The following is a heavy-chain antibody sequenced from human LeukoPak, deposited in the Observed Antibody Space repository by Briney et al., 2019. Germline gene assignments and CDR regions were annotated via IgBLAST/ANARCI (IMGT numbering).Heavy chain of an antibody. V-gene: IGHV4-59*01. CDR1: GGSISSYY. J-gene: IGHJ4*02. CDR3: ARSIYNQLLSFYFDY. Sequence: SETLSLTCTVSGGSISSYYWSWIRQPPGKGLEWIGYIYYSGSTNYNPSLKSRVTISVDTSKNQFSLKLSSVTAADTAVYYCARSIYNQLLSFYFDYWGQGTLVTVSS. CDR2: IYYSGST. D-gene: IGHD2-2*01.